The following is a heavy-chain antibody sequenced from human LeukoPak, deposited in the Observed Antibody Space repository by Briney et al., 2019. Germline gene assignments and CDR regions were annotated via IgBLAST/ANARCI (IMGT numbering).Heavy chain of an antibody. D-gene: IGHD1-26*01. V-gene: IGHV3-48*01. CDR3: ARVRGSYYLDY. J-gene: IGHJ4*02. CDR1: GFTFSSYS. Sequence: GGSLRLSCAASGFTFSSYSMNWVRQAPGKGLEWVSYISSSINTIYYADSVKGRFTISRDNAKDSLYLQMNSLRAEDTAVYYCARVRGSYYLDYWGQGTLVTVSS. CDR2: ISSSINTI.